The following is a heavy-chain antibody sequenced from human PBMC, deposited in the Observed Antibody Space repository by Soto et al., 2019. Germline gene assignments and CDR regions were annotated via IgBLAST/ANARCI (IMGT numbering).Heavy chain of an antibody. D-gene: IGHD2-2*01. CDR2: ISYSGST. Sequence: SETLSLTCTVSGGSISSYYWSWIRQPPGKGLEWIGFISYSGSTKYNPSLRSRVTISVDTSKNQFSLKLSSVTAADTAVYYCARGGGLGYCTSSTCSGWFDPWGQGTLVTVSS. CDR3: ARGGGLGYCTSSTCSGWFDP. CDR1: GGSISSYY. V-gene: IGHV4-59*08. J-gene: IGHJ5*02.